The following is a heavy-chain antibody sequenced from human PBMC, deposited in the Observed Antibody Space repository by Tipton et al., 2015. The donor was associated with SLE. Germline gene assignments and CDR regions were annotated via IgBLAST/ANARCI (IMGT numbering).Heavy chain of an antibody. V-gene: IGHV3-33*01. J-gene: IGHJ4*02. Sequence: RSLRLSCAASGFTFSSYGMHWVRQAPGKGLEWVAVIWYDGSNKYYADSVKGRFTISRDNSKNTLYLQMNSLRAEDTAVYYCAREGIDSGYSYGYGYFDYWGQGTLVTVSS. D-gene: IGHD5-18*01. CDR1: GFTFSSYG. CDR2: IWYDGSNK. CDR3: AREGIDSGYSYGYGYFDY.